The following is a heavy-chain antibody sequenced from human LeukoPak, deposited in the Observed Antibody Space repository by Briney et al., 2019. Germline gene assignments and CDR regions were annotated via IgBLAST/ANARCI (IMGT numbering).Heavy chain of an antibody. Sequence: SETLSLTCAVYGGSFSGYYWSWIRQPPGKGLEWIGEINHSGSTNYNPSLKSRVTISVDTSKNQSSLKLSSVTAADTAVYYCARGYSYGFGYYYYGMDVWGQGTTVTVSS. J-gene: IGHJ6*02. CDR2: INHSGST. CDR3: ARGYSYGFGYYYYGMDV. V-gene: IGHV4-34*01. CDR1: GGSFSGYY. D-gene: IGHD5-18*01.